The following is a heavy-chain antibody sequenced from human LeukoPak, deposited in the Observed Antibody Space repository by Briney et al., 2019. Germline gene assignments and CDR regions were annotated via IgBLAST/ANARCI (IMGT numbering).Heavy chain of an antibody. V-gene: IGHV1-2*06. CDR3: AREFWNYGGD. D-gene: IGHD1-7*01. CDR2: INPDSGGT. Sequence: ASVKVSCKASGYTSTGYYMHWVRQAPGQGLEWMGRINPDSGGTNYAQKFQGRVTMTRDTSISTAYMELSRLRSDDTAVYYCAREFWNYGGDWGQGTLVTVSS. CDR1: GYTSTGYY. J-gene: IGHJ4*02.